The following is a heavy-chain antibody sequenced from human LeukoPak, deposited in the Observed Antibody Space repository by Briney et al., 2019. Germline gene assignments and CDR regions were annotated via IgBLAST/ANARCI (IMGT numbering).Heavy chain of an antibody. D-gene: IGHD2-8*01. CDR3: ARKWHGGFDI. J-gene: IGHJ3*02. V-gene: IGHV3-23*01. Sequence: GGSLRLSCTGSGLTFGDFAMSWVRQAPGKGLEWVSDQSDTGYYRNYAGSAKGRFTISRDNSKNSLWLQMNSLRVEDTAVYYCARKWHGGFDIWSQGAMVTVSS. CDR2: QSDTGYYR. CDR1: GLTFGDFA.